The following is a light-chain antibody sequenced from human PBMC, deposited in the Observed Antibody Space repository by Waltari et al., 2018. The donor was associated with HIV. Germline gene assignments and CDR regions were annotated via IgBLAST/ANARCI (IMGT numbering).Light chain of an antibody. Sequence: DIQMTQSPSTLSASIGDTVAMTCRASQNIGNSLAWYQQIPGRVPKLLIHKASTSKVGEPSRFRGSGSGTEFILTISNLQADDFAIYYCQQYQDDWSFGQGTRVDVK. J-gene: IGKJ1*01. CDR2: KAS. CDR3: QQYQDDWS. CDR1: QNIGNS. V-gene: IGKV1-5*03.